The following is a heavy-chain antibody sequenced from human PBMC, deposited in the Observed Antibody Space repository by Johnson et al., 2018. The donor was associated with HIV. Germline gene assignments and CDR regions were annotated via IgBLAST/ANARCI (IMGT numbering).Heavy chain of an antibody. D-gene: IGHD6-13*01. CDR2: ISYDGSNK. CDR3: SRCSDPGYSSSWYLAAAFDI. J-gene: IGHJ3*02. V-gene: IGHV3-30-3*01. Sequence: QVQLVESGGGVVQPGRSLRLSCAASGFTFSSYAMHWVRQAPGKGLEWVAVISYDGSNKYYADSVKGRFTISRDNSKNTLYLQMNSLRAEDTAVYYCSRCSDPGYSSSWYLAAAFDIWGQGTMVTVSS. CDR1: GFTFSSYA.